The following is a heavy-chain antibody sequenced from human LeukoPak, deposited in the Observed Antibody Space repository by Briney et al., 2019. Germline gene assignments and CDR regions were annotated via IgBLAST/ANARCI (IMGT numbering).Heavy chain of an antibody. CDR2: IKSDGRED. D-gene: IGHD3-9*01. J-gene: IGHJ6*02. CDR1: GFSFNTDW. Sequence: GGSHRPSCAAAGFSFNTDWKSWARQTAGKGLEWVAHIKSDGREDYYADSVRVRFTISRDNAKRSLYLQMNSLGGEGAAVYYCATDDHEPWTILGVSHYGFDVWGQEIILTGSS. CDR3: ATDDHEPWTILGVSHYGFDV. V-gene: IGHV3-7*04.